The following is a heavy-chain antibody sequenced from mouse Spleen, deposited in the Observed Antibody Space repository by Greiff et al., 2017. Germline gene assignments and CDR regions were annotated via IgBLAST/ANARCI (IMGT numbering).Heavy chain of an antibody. CDR2: IDPETGGT. CDR3: TRDGSSYEGYYFDY. CDR1: GYTFTDYE. D-gene: IGHD1-1*01. J-gene: IGHJ2*01. V-gene: IGHV1-15*01. Sequence: LVESGAELVRPGASVTLSCKASGYTFTDYEMHWVKQTPVHGLEWIGAIDPETGGTAYNQKFKGKATLTADKSSSTAYMELRSLTSEDSAVYYCTRDGSSYEGYYFDYWGQGTTLTVSS.